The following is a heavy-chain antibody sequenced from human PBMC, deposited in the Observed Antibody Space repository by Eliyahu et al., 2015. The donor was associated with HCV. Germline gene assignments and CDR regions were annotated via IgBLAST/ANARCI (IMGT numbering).Heavy chain of an antibody. CDR1: GASITSGSYY. J-gene: IGHJ4*02. V-gene: IGHV4-61*02. D-gene: IGHD3-16*02. Sequence: QVQLQESGPGLVKPSQTLSLTCTVSGASITSGSYYWSWIRQPAGKGLEWIGRISTSGSTNYNPSLKSRVTISVDTSKNQFSLNLKSVTAADTAVYYCAREGGYDYIWGTYRPTEYYFDFWGQGTLVTVSS. CDR3: AREGGYDYIWGTYRPTEYYFDF. CDR2: ISTSGST.